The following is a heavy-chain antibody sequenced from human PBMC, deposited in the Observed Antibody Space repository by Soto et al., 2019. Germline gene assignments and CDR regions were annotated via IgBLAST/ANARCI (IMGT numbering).Heavy chain of an antibody. D-gene: IGHD3-3*01. CDR3: AIGNGGGYYINWFDP. CDR2: IYHSGST. CDR1: GGSISSGGYS. J-gene: IGHJ5*02. Sequence: SETLSLTCAVSGGSISSGGYSWSWIRQPPGKGLEWIGYIYHSGSTYYNPSLKSRVTISVDRSKNQFSLKLSSVTAADTAVYYCAIGNGGGYYINWFDPWGQGTLVTVSS. V-gene: IGHV4-30-2*01.